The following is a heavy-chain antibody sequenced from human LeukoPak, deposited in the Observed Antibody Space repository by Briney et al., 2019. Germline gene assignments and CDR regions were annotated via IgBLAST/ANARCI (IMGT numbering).Heavy chain of an antibody. CDR3: AGEGWFDP. V-gene: IGHV1-69*04. CDR2: IIPIFGIA. J-gene: IGHJ5*02. Sequence: SVKVPCKASGGTFSSYAISWVRQAPGQGLEWMGRIIPIFGIANYAQKFQGRVTITADRSTSTAYMELSSLRSEDTAVYYCAGEGWFDPWGQGTLVTVSS. CDR1: GGTFSSYA.